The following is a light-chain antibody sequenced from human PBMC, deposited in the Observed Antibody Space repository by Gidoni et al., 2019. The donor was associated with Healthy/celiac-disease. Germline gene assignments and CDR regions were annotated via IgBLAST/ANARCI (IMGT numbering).Light chain of an antibody. CDR2: SNN. CDR3: AAWDDSLNGRVL. CDR1: SSNIGSNT. J-gene: IGLJ2*01. V-gene: IGLV1-44*01. Sequence: QSVLTQPPSAPGTPAHRVTISCSGISSNIGSNTVNWYQQLPRTAPKLLIYSNNLRPSGVPDRFSGSKSGASASLAISGLQSEDEGDYYCAAWDDSLNGRVLFGGGTKLTVL.